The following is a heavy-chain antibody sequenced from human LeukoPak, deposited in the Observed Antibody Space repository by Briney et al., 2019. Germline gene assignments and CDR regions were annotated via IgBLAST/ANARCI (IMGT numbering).Heavy chain of an antibody. CDR1: GFIVSNNY. CDR2: VSSGGST. Sequence: PGRSLRLSCAASGFIVSNNYMSWVRQAPGKGLEWVSTVSSGGSTYYADSVKGRFTISRDNSKNTLYLQMNSLRAEDMAVYYCARGPYGYNYFDYWGQGTLVTVSS. V-gene: IGHV3-66*01. CDR3: ARGPYGYNYFDY. J-gene: IGHJ4*02. D-gene: IGHD5-24*01.